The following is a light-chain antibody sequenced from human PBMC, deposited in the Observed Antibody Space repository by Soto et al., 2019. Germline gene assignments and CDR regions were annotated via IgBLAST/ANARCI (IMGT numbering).Light chain of an antibody. CDR3: SSYTSSSTLV. CDR2: DVS. V-gene: IGLV2-14*01. CDR1: SSDVGGYNY. Sequence: QSVLTKPASVSGSPGQSITISCTGTSSDVGGYNYVSWYQQHPGKAPKLMIYDVSNRPSGVSNRFSGSKSGNTASLTISGLHADDEADYYCSSYTSSSTLVFGTGTKLTVL. J-gene: IGLJ1*01.